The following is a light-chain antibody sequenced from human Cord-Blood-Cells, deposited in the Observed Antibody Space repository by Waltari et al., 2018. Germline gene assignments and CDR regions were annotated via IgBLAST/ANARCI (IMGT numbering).Light chain of an antibody. CDR2: DVS. CDR1: SSDVGGYNY. CDR3: SSYTSSSTL. Sequence: QSALTQPASVSGSPGQSITISCTGTSSDVGGYNYVSWYQQHPGKAPKRMMYDVSNRPSGVSNRVSGSKSGNTASLTISGLQAEDESDYYCSSYTSSSTLFGTGTKVTVL. V-gene: IGLV2-14*01. J-gene: IGLJ1*01.